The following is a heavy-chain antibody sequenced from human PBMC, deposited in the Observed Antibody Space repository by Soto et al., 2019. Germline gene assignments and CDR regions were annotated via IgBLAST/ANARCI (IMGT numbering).Heavy chain of an antibody. CDR3: AKIPSRGMIFGAGS. Sequence: GGSLRLSCAASGFIFRNHVLNWVRQAPGKGLEWVSAIDNSGDGSFYADSVKGRFIISRDNSKDTVFLHMSNLRPEDTAFYYCAKIPSRGMIFGAGSWGQGTLVTVSS. D-gene: IGHD3-3*01. CDR1: GFIFRNHV. CDR2: IDNSGDGS. J-gene: IGHJ5*02. V-gene: IGHV3-23*05.